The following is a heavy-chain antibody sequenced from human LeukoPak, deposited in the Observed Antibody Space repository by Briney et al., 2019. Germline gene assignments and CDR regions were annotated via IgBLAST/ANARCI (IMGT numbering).Heavy chain of an antibody. V-gene: IGHV4-59*01. CDR2: IYYSGRT. CDR1: DGSISSYY. J-gene: IGHJ4*02. D-gene: IGHD6-19*01. Sequence: SETLSLTCTVSDGSISSYYWSWIRQPPGKGLEWIGYIYYSGRTNYNPSLKSRVTISVDTSKNQFSLKLSSVTAADTAVYYCARARGDSSGWYEYYFDYWGQGTLVTVSS. CDR3: ARARGDSSGWYEYYFDY.